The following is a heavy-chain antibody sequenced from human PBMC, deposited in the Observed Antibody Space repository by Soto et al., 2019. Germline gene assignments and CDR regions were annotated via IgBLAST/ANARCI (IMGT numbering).Heavy chain of an antibody. CDR2: IYYSGST. CDR1: GGSISSGGYY. V-gene: IGHV4-31*03. Sequence: QVQLQESGPGLVKPSQTLSLTCTVSGGSISSGGYYWSWIRQHPGKGLEWIGYIYYSGSTYYNPSLKSRVTISVDTSKKQSSLKLSSVIAADTAVYYWAGDPLWFGGNGSIDYWGQGTLVTVSS. CDR3: AGDPLWFGGNGSIDY. D-gene: IGHD3-10*01. J-gene: IGHJ4*02.